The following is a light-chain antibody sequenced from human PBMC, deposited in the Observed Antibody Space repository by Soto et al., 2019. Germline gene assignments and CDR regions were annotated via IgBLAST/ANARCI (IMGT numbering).Light chain of an antibody. V-gene: IGKV3-20*01. J-gene: IGKJ2*01. Sequence: EIVLTQSPATLSLSPGERAALSCRVSQTVSSSYLGWYQQKPGQAPRLLIYAASSRATGIPDRFSGSGSGTDCTLTISRLEPEDFAVYYCQQYGSSPYTFGQGTKLEIK. CDR3: QQYGSSPYT. CDR2: AAS. CDR1: QTVSSSY.